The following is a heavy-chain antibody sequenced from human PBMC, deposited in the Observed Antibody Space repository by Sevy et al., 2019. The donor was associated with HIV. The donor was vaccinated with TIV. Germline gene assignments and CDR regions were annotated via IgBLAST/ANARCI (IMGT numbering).Heavy chain of an antibody. D-gene: IGHD3-10*01. V-gene: IGHV1-18*01. CDR3: ARDLYAGMVRGVTHFDY. CDR2: ISAYNGNT. Sequence: PRASVKVSCKASGYTFTSYGISWVRQAPGQGLEWMGWISAYNGNTNYAQKLQGRVTMTTDTSTSTAYMELRSLRSDDTAVYYCARDLYAGMVRGVTHFDYWGQGTLVTVSS. CDR1: GYTFTSYG. J-gene: IGHJ4*02.